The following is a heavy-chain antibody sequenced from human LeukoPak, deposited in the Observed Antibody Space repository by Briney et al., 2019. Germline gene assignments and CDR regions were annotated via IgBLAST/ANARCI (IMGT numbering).Heavy chain of an antibody. CDR2: IYYSGST. D-gene: IGHD5-24*01. CDR3: ARRDGYKKYYFDY. J-gene: IGHJ4*02. CDR1: GGSISSYY. Sequence: SETLSLTCTVSGGSISSYYWSWIRQPPGKGLEWIRYIYYSGSTNYNPSLKSRVTISVDTSKNQFSLKLSSVTAADTAVYYCARRDGYKKYYFDYRGQGTLVTVSS. V-gene: IGHV4-59*01.